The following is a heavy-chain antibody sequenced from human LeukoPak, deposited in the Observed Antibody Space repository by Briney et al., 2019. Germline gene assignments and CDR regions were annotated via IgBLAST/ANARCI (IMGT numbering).Heavy chain of an antibody. D-gene: IGHD3-22*01. J-gene: IGHJ5*02. CDR1: GFTFSSYS. V-gene: IGHV3-21*01. CDR3: ARGVTKWFWFDP. CDR2: ISSSSSYI. Sequence: PGGSLRLSCAASGFTFSSYSMNWVRQAPGKGLEWVSSISSSSSYIYYADSVKGRFTISRDNAKKSLFLQMNSLRAEDTAVYYCARGVTKWFWFDPWGQGTLVTVSS.